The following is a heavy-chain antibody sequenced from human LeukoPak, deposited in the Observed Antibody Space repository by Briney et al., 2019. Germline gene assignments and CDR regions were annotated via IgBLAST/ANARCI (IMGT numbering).Heavy chain of an antibody. CDR3: AREAWVSGDSKYRYYGVDV. CDR1: GASISSYY. Sequence: SETLSLTCTVSGASISSYYWSWIRQPPGKGLEWIGYIDYSGSTNYTPSLKGRVTISVDTSKNQFSLKLSSVTAADTALYYCAREAWVSGDSKYRYYGVDVWGQGTTVTVSS. J-gene: IGHJ6*02. V-gene: IGHV4-59*01. CDR2: IDYSGST. D-gene: IGHD4-17*01.